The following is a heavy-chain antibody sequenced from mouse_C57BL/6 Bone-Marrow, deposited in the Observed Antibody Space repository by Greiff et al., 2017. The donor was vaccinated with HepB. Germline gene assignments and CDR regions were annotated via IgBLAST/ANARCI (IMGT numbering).Heavy chain of an antibody. CDR1: GFTFSDYG. CDR3: ARTYYGNYSAWFAY. CDR2: ISNLAYSI. J-gene: IGHJ3*01. Sequence: EVQLVESGGGLVQPGGSLKLSCAASGFTFSDYGMAWVRQAPRKGPEWVAFISNLAYSIYYADTVTGRFTISRENAKNTLYLEMSSLRSEDTAMYYCARTYYGNYSAWFAYWGQGTLVTVSA. D-gene: IGHD2-10*01. V-gene: IGHV5-15*01.